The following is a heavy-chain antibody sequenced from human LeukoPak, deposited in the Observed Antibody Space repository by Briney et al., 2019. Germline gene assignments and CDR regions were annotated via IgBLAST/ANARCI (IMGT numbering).Heavy chain of an antibody. Sequence: PGGSLRLSCAASGFTFSTYAMHWVRQAPGKGLEYVSAISTNGGSTYYADSVKGRFTISRDNSKNTLYLQMGSLRAEDMAVYYCARDLGRGTGTTGYRGQGTLVTVSS. V-gene: IGHV3-64*02. J-gene: IGHJ4*02. CDR2: ISTNGGST. CDR3: ARDLGRGTGTTGY. CDR1: GFTFSTYA. D-gene: IGHD1-1*01.